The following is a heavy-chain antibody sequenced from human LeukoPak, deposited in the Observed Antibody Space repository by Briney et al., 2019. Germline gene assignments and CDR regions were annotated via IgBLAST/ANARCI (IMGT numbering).Heavy chain of an antibody. Sequence: PSETLSLACGVYGGSVSGYYWNWIRQPPGKGLEWIGEINHSGSTSYNPSLKSRVTISLDTSKNQFSLKLRSVTAADTAVYYCASTHSSGWSYSLDYWGQGTLVTVSS. J-gene: IGHJ4*02. D-gene: IGHD6-19*01. V-gene: IGHV4-34*01. CDR1: GGSVSGYY. CDR2: INHSGST. CDR3: ASTHSSGWSYSLDY.